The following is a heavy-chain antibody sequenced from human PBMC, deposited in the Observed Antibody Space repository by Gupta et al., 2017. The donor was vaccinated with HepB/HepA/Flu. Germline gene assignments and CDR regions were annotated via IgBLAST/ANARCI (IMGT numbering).Heavy chain of an antibody. V-gene: IGHV4-59*01. Sequence: QVQLQESGPGLVKPSETLSVTCTVSGVSISSYYWSWIRQPPGKGLEWIGYIYNSVNTNYNPSLKSRVTISVDTSNQFSLKLSSVTAADTAVYYCARWGGYYDSSGTFDYWGQGTLVTVSS. CDR3: ARWGGYYDSSGTFDY. CDR2: IYNSVNT. D-gene: IGHD3-22*01. CDR1: GVSISSYY. J-gene: IGHJ4*02.